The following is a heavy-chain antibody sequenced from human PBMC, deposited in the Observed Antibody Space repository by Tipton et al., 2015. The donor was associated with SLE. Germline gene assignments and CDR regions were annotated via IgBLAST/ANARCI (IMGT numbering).Heavy chain of an antibody. D-gene: IGHD2-2*01. V-gene: IGHV4-34*01. J-gene: IGHJ4*02. Sequence: TLSLTCAVYGGSFSGYYWSWIRQPPGKGLEWIGEINHSGSTNYNPSLKSRVTISVDTSKNQFSLKLSSVTAADTAVYYCVREEDDYQTGYWGQGTLVTVSS. CDR3: VREEDDYQTGY. CDR2: INHSGST. CDR1: GGSFSGYY.